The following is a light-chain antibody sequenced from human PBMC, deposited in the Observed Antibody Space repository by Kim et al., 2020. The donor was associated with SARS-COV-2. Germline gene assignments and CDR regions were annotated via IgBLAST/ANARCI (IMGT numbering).Light chain of an antibody. V-gene: IGKV3-20*01. Sequence: DIVLTQSPGILSLSPGETATLSCRASQSIDRKYFAWYQQKPGQAPRLLIYAASSRATGIPDRFSGSGSGTAFTLTISRLEPEDFEVYYCQQYGNGNSPRYSYGQGTRVEIK. CDR2: AAS. CDR3: QQYGNGNSPRYS. J-gene: IGKJ2*01. CDR1: QSIDRKY.